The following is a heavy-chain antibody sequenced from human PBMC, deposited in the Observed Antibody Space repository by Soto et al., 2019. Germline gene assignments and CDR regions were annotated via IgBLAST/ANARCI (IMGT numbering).Heavy chain of an antibody. CDR2: IYTSGTT. V-gene: IGHV4-4*07. CDR3: AREDYYDTGYYVV. D-gene: IGHD3-9*01. CDR1: GRSMSGYY. Sequence: PSETLSLTCTVSGRSMSGYYWSWIRQPAGERLEWIGRIYTSGTTDFNPSLKGRVTMSVDTSKNQFSLKLTSVTAADTALYYCAREDYYDTGYYVVGGQGNQVTVSS. J-gene: IGHJ4*02.